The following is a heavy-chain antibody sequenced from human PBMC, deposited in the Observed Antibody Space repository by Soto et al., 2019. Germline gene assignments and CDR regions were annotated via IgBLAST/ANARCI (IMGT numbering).Heavy chain of an antibody. V-gene: IGHV4-59*01. CDR1: GGSISSYY. J-gene: IGHJ6*02. Sequence: SETLSLTCTVSGGSISSYYWRWIRQPPGKGLEWIGYIYYSGSTNYNPSLKSRVTISVDTSKNQFSLNLSSVTAGDTAVYYCARVNYYRSGTTTYSFYYGMDFWGQGTTVTVSS. D-gene: IGHD3-10*01. CDR2: IYYSGST. CDR3: ARVNYYRSGTTTYSFYYGMDF.